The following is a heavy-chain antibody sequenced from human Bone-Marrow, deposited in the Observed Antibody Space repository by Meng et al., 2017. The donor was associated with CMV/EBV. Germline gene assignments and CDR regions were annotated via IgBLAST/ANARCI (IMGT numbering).Heavy chain of an antibody. J-gene: IGHJ6*02. Sequence: SPKISLAASGFTFDDYGMHWVRQAPGKGLEWVSGISWNSGIIVYADSVKGRFTISRDNAKNSLYLQMNSLRTEDTALYYCAKDGNGRLYAKDVWGQGTMVTVSS. CDR1: GFTFDDYG. V-gene: IGHV3-9*01. CDR3: AKDGNGRLYAKDV. D-gene: IGHD6-25*01. CDR2: ISWNSGII.